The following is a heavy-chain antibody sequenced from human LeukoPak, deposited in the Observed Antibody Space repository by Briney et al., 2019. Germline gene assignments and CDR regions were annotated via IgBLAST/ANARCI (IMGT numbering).Heavy chain of an antibody. CDR2: IYTSGST. D-gene: IGHD6-13*01. CDR3: ARGIAAAGDFDY. J-gene: IGHJ4*02. CDR1: GGSISSSSYY. V-gene: IGHV4-61*02. Sequence: PSETLSLTCTVSGGSISSSSYYWSWIRQPAGEGLEWIGRIYTSGSTNYNPSLKSRVTISVDTSKNQFSLKLSSVTAADTAVYYCARGIAAAGDFDYWGQGTLVTVSS.